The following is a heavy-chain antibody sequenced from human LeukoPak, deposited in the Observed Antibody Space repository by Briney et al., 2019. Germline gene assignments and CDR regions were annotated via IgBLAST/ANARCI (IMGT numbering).Heavy chain of an antibody. J-gene: IGHJ4*02. CDR2: IYTSGST. Sequence: PSQTLSLTCTVSGGSISSGSYYWSWVRQPAGKGLEWIGRIYTSGSTNYNPSLKSRVTISLDTSENHFSLKLSSVTAADTAVYYCARVTTGGYYNYWGQGTLVTVSS. CDR3: ARVTTGGYYNY. CDR1: GGSISSGSYY. D-gene: IGHD3-22*01. V-gene: IGHV4-61*02.